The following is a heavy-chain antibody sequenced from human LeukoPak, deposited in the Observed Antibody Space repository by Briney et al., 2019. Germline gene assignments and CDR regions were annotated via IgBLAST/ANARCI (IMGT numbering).Heavy chain of an antibody. D-gene: IGHD2-2*01. CDR2: MNPNSGNT. CDR1: GYTFTSYD. Sequence: ASVKVSCKASGYTFTSYDINWVRQATGQGLERMGWMNPNSGNTGYAQKFQGRVTMTRNTSISTAYMELSSLRSEDTAVYYCARGGGGYCSSTSCYSLDYWGQGTLVTVSS. V-gene: IGHV1-8*01. CDR3: ARGGGGYCSSTSCYSLDY. J-gene: IGHJ4*02.